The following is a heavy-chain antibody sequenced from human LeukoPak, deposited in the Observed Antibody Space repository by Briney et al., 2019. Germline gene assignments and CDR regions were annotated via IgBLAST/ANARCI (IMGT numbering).Heavy chain of an antibody. CDR1: GFTLRNYW. Sequence: GGSLRLSCAASGFTLRNYWMYWVRQAPGKGLVWVSHINSDGSITSYADSVKGRFTISRDNAKNTLYLQMNSLRAEDTAVYYCARDAVDTANAVWGQGTTVTVSS. V-gene: IGHV3-74*01. CDR3: ARDAVDTANAV. CDR2: INSDGSIT. J-gene: IGHJ6*02. D-gene: IGHD5-18*01.